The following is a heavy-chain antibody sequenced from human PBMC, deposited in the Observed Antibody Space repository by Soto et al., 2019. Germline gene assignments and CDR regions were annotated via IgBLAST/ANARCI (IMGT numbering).Heavy chain of an antibody. J-gene: IGHJ4*02. Sequence: QVQLVESGGGVVQPGRSLRLSCAASGFTLSSYTMYLVRQAPGKGLEWVASTSSDGINEYYADSAKGRFTISRDNSKNTPFVQMNSLRAEDSAMYFCARERSLAVAAPGYWGQGTLVTVSS. CDR2: TSSDGINE. D-gene: IGHD6-19*01. V-gene: IGHV3-30-3*01. CDR1: GFTLSSYT. CDR3: ARERSLAVAAPGY.